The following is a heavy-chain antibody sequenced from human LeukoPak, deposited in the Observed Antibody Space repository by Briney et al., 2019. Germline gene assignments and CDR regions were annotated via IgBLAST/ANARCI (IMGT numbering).Heavy chain of an antibody. CDR1: GGSISSYY. CDR2: IYYSGST. Sequence: PSETLSLTCTVSGGSISSYYWSWIRQPPGKGLEWIGYIYYSGSTSYNPSLKSRVTISVDTSKNQFSLKLSSVTAADTAVYYCARGTYYGSGSYYYWGQGTLVTVSS. CDR3: ARGTYYGSGSYYY. V-gene: IGHV4-59*01. J-gene: IGHJ4*02. D-gene: IGHD3-10*01.